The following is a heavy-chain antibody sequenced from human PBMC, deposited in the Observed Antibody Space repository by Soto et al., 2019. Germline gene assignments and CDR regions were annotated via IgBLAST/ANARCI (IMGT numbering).Heavy chain of an antibody. CDR3: ARGKYDFWRGYLRDYYYYGMDV. J-gene: IGHJ6*02. Sequence: QVQLVQSGAEVKKPGASVKVSCKASGYTFTGYYMHWVRPAHGQGLEWMGWINPNSGGTNYAQKFQGRVTMTRDTSSSTAYMELSRLRSDDTAVYYCARGKYDFWRGYLRDYYYYGMDVCGQGTTVTVSS. V-gene: IGHV1-2*02. D-gene: IGHD3-3*01. CDR2: INPNSGGT. CDR1: GYTFTGYY.